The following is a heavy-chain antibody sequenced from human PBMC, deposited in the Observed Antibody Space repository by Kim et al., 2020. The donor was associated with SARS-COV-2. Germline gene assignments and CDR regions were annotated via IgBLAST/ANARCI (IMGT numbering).Heavy chain of an antibody. V-gene: IGHV1-18*01. D-gene: IGHD6-19*01. CDR3: ARDKGEQWPLDY. Sequence: NYAQKLQGRVTMTTDTSTSTAYMELRSLRSDDTAVYYCARDKGEQWPLDYWGQGTLVTVSS. J-gene: IGHJ4*02.